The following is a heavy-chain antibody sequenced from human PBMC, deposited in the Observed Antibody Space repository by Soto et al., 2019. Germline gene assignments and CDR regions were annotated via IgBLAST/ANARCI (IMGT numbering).Heavy chain of an antibody. J-gene: IGHJ4*02. CDR3: AREGRYCSSTSCYGVLDY. CDR2: IWYDGSNK. D-gene: IGHD2-2*01. CDR1: GFTFSSYG. Sequence: GGSLRLSCAASGFTFSSYGMHWVRQAPGKGLEWVAVIWYDGSNKYYADSVKGRFTISRDNSKNTLYLQMNSLRAEDTAVYYCAREGRYCSSTSCYGVLDYWGQGTLVTVSS. V-gene: IGHV3-33*01.